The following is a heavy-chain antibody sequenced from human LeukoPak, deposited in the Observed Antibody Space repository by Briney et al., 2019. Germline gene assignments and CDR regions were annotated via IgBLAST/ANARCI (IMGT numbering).Heavy chain of an antibody. Sequence: SQTLSLTCAIYGDSVSSNSAAWNWIRQSPSRGLEWLGRTYYRSKWYNDYAVSVKSRITINPDTSKNQFSLQLNSVTPEDTAVYYCARERNKQVNSAGKLALYYFDYWGQGTLVTVSS. J-gene: IGHJ4*02. V-gene: IGHV6-1*01. CDR1: GDSVSSNSAA. CDR2: TYYRSKWYN. CDR3: ARERNKQVNSAGKLALYYFDY. D-gene: IGHD4-23*01.